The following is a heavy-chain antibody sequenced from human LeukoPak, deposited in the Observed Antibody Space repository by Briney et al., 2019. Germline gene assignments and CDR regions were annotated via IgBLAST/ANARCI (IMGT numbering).Heavy chain of an antibody. D-gene: IGHD6-13*01. CDR1: GDSISDFY. CDR2: IYASGST. J-gene: IGHJ4*02. Sequence: SETLSLTCTVSGDSISDFYWSWIRQPAGKGLEWIGRIYASGSTNYNSSLKSRVTMSVDTSKNQFSLRLSSVTAADTAMYYCARDVVAAAGTWDYWGQGTLVTVSS. CDR3: ARDVVAAAGTWDY. V-gene: IGHV4-4*07.